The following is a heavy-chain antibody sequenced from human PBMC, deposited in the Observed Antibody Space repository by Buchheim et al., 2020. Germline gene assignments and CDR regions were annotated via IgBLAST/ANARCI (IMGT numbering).Heavy chain of an antibody. CDR3: ARVVITNYYYGMDV. Sequence: QVQLQESGPGLVKPSETLSLTCTVSGGSISSYYWSWIRQPPGKGLEWIGYIYYSGSTNYNPSLKSRVTISVDTSKNQFSLKLSSVTAADTAVYYCARVVITNYYYGMDVWGQGTT. D-gene: IGHD3-22*01. V-gene: IGHV4-59*01. CDR1: GGSISSYY. CDR2: IYYSGST. J-gene: IGHJ6*02.